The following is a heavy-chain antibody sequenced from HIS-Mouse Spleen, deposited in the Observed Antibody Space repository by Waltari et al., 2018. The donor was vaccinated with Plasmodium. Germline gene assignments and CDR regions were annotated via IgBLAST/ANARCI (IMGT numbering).Heavy chain of an antibody. CDR1: GFPFSSYW. CDR3: ASSWYWYFDL. Sequence: EVQLVASGGGLVQPGGSLRLSCAAPGFPFSSYWMSWDRQAPGKRLEWVANIKQDGSEKYYVDAVKGRFTISRDNAKNSLYLQRNSLRAEDTAVYYCASSWYWYFDLWGRGTLVTVSS. CDR2: IKQDGSEK. V-gene: IGHV3-7*01. D-gene: IGHD6-13*01. J-gene: IGHJ2*01.